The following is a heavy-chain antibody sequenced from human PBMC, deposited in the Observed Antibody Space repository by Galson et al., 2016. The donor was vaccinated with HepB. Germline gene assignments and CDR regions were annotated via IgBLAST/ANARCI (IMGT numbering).Heavy chain of an antibody. CDR3: ARVRDSRDSAFDS. CDR1: GGSINSGGYH. V-gene: IGHV4-31*03. Sequence: SLTCTVSGGSINSGGYHWSWIRQHPGKGLEWIGYIYDSGNTYYNPSLKSRVTMSVDTSKNQFSLKLSSVTAADTAVYYCARVRDSRDSAFDSWGQGTMVTVSS. J-gene: IGHJ3*02. D-gene: IGHD2-15*01. CDR2: IYDSGNT.